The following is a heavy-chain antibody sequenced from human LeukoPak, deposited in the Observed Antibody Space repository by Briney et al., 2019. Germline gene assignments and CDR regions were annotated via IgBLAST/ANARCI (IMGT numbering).Heavy chain of an antibody. D-gene: IGHD3-9*01. V-gene: IGHV4-39*01. J-gene: IGHJ4*02. CDR1: GGSISSSSYY. Sequence: PSETLSLTCTVSGGSISSSSYYWGWIRQSPGKGLEWIGNIHCSGSTQYDPSLKSRVTISVDTSKNQFSLKLSSVTAADTAVYYCAGILTGYFDYWGQETLVTVSS. CDR2: IHCSGST. CDR3: AGILTGYFDY.